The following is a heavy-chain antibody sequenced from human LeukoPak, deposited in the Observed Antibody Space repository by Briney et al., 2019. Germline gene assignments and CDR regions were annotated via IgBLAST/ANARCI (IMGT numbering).Heavy chain of an antibody. CDR1: GFTLSSSW. Sequence: GGSLSLSCAASGFTLSSSWMSWVRHAPGKGLEWEANIKQDGSEKYYVDSVKGRFTISRDNAKNSLYLQMNSLRAEDTAVYYCARDKRELAARPFPHYWYFDLWGRGTLVTVSS. CDR2: IKQDGSEK. CDR3: ARDKRELAARPFPHYWYFDL. V-gene: IGHV3-7*01. D-gene: IGHD6-6*01. J-gene: IGHJ2*01.